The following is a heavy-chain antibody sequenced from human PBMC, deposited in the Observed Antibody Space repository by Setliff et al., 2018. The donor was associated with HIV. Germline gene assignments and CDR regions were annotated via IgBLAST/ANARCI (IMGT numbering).Heavy chain of an antibody. CDR2: INPTGGST. D-gene: IGHD2-15*01. J-gene: IGHJ3*02. CDR1: GYTFTSYY. Sequence: ASVKVSCKASGYTFTSYYMHWVRQAPGQGLEWMGIINPTGGSTSYAQNFQGRVTMTRDTSTSTVYMELSSLRSEDTAVYYCVRGGPSPALTLKLTDAFDIWGQGTMVTVSS. CDR3: VRGGPSPALTLKLTDAFDI. V-gene: IGHV1-46*01.